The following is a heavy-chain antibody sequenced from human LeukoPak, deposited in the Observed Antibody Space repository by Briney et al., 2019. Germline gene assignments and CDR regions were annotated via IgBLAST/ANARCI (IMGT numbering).Heavy chain of an antibody. J-gene: IGHJ6*02. D-gene: IGHD3-10*01. CDR2: IYYSGST. CDR3: ARYYGAGSYSAYYYFGMDV. V-gene: IGHV4-59*08. Sequence: TPSETLSLTCTVSGVPIRSYYWSWIRQSPGKGLEWIGYIYYSGSTNYNSSLKSRVTISVDTSKNQFSLRLSSVTAADTAVYYCARYYGAGSYSAYYYFGMDVWGQGTTVTVSS. CDR1: GVPIRSYY.